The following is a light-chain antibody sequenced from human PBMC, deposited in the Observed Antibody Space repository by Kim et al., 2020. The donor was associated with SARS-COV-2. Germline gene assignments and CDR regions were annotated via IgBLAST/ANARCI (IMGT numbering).Light chain of an antibody. Sequence: QSVTISCTGTSSDVGGYNYVSWNQQHPGKAPKLMIYEVSKRPSGVPDRFSGSKSGNTASLTVSGLQAEDEADYYCSSYAGSNNLGVFGGGTQLTVL. CDR2: EVS. CDR3: SSYAGSNNLGV. CDR1: SSDVGGYNY. V-gene: IGLV2-8*01. J-gene: IGLJ3*02.